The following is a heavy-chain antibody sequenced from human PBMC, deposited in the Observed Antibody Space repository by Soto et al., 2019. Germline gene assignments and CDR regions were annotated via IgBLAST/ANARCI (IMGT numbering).Heavy chain of an antibody. D-gene: IGHD2-21*02. CDR1: GFTFCNYW. CDR3: VCFECGRTAVVTAMEANGY. Sequence: GSLLIACSASGFTFCNYWVHGVRQGPGKGLVWVSRVNSDESSTSYADSVKVRFTISRDNAKNTLYLQMSSLRFEDTALYYCVCFECGRTAVVTAMEANGYWGQGTLVTVYS. V-gene: IGHV3-74*01. CDR2: VNSDESST. J-gene: IGHJ4*02.